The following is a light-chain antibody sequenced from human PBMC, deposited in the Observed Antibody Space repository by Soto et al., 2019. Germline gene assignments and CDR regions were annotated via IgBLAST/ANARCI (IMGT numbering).Light chain of an antibody. CDR3: QQHTNWPPIT. V-gene: IGKV3-11*01. Sequence: VLTQSPATLSLSPGERATLSCRASQTFNNYLAWYQQKPGQASRLIIYHTSNRATGIPARFSGSGSGTDFTLTISSLEPEDFAVYYCQQHTNWPPITFGQGTRLEIK. J-gene: IGKJ5*01. CDR1: QTFNNY. CDR2: HTS.